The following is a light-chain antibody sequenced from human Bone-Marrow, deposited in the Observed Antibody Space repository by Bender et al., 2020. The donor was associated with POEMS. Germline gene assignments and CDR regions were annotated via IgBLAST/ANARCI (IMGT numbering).Light chain of an antibody. V-gene: IGLV2-14*01. J-gene: IGLJ2*01. Sequence: QSALTQPASVYGSPGQSITISCTGTSSDVGGYNYVSWYQQHPGKVPKLIIYYVSDRASGVSYRFSGSKSGNTASLTISGLQAEDEADYYCSSYTSSSFVVFGGGTKLTVL. CDR2: YVS. CDR1: SSDVGGYNY. CDR3: SSYTSSSFVV.